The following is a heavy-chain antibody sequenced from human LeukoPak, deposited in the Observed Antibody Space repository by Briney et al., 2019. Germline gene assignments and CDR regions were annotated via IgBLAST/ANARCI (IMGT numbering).Heavy chain of an antibody. CDR1: GFTFGDYA. CDR3: TRVYYDSSGYYHLLFDY. CDR2: IRSKAYGGTT. D-gene: IGHD3-22*01. V-gene: IGHV3-49*03. Sequence: GGSLRLSCTASGFTFGDYAMSWFRQAPGKGLEWVGFIRSKAYGGTTEYAASVKGRFTISRDDSKSIAYLQMNSLKTEDTAVYYCTRVYYDSSGYYHLLFDYWGQGTLVTVSS. J-gene: IGHJ4*02.